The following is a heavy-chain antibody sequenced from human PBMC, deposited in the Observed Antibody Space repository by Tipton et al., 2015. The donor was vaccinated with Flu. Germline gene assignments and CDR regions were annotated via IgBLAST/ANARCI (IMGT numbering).Heavy chain of an antibody. J-gene: IGHJ4*02. CDR3: ARAVSTIFRGAPRGAFDS. Sequence: TLSLTCTVSGGSITNGNYYWSCLRQPAGKGLEWIGRIYASRSTDYNPSLKSRVTISLDTSKNQFSLKLSSVTAADTAVYYCARAVSTIFRGAPRGAFDSWGQGTLVTVSS. CDR2: IYASRST. V-gene: IGHV4-61*02. D-gene: IGHD3-10*01. CDR1: GGSITNGNYY.